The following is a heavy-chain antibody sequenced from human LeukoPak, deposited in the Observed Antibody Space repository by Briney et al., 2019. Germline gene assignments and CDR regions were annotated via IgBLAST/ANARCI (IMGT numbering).Heavy chain of an antibody. D-gene: IGHD3-10*01. Sequence: GGSLRLSCAASGFTVSRNYMSWVRQAPGKGLEWVSVIYSGGSTYYADSVKGRFTISRDNSKNTLYLQMNSLRAEDTAVYYCARDQNGSGGAFDIWGQGTMVTVSS. CDR1: GFTVSRNY. CDR2: IYSGGST. V-gene: IGHV3-66*01. J-gene: IGHJ3*02. CDR3: ARDQNGSGGAFDI.